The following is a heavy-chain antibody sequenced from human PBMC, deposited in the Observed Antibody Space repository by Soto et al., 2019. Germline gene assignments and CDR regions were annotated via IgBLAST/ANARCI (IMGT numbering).Heavy chain of an antibody. D-gene: IGHD1-7*01. V-gene: IGHV4-31*02. CDR3: ASRDPGTSVYY. CDR1: GGSIRSGGYY. Sequence: SETLSLTWTVSGGSIRSGGYYWSWIRQHTGKGLEWIGYIYYSGSTYYNTSLKSRVTISVDTSKNQFSLKLSSVTAADTAVYYCASRDPGTSVYYWGQGTLVTVS. J-gene: IGHJ4*02. CDR2: IYYSGST.